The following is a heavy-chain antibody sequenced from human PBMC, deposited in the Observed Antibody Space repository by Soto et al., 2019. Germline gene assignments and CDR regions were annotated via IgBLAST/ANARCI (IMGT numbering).Heavy chain of an antibody. Sequence: GGSLRLSCAASGFSFSSAWINWVRQAPGKGLEWVGRIKSKIDGGTTDFAESVKGRFAISRDDSKDMTYMQMNSLKTEDTAVYYCTTDSLYATALTRIDLWAHGTPVTVSS. D-gene: IGHD2-2*01. CDR3: TTDSLYATALTRIDL. CDR1: GFSFSSAW. CDR2: IKSKIDGGTT. V-gene: IGHV3-15*07. J-gene: IGHJ6*02.